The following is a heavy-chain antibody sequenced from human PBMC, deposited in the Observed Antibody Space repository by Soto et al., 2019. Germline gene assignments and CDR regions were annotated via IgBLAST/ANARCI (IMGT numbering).Heavy chain of an antibody. D-gene: IGHD1-1*01. Sequence: SVKVSCKASGFTLENSAIQWVRQARGHRLEWIGWIVVGTGSTNYAQKFQERVSITRDMSTNTAFMELSSLISDDTAVYFCAADRRPNDHHNWVDHWGQGTLVTVSS. J-gene: IGHJ5*02. V-gene: IGHV1-58*02. CDR3: AADRRPNDHHNWVDH. CDR1: GFTLENSA. CDR2: IVVGTGST.